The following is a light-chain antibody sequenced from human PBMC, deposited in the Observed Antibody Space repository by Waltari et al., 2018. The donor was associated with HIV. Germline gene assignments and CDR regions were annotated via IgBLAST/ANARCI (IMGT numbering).Light chain of an antibody. Sequence: QSALTQPASVSGSPGQSITISCTGTSSDVGGYNYVSWYQQHPGKAPKLMIYDVSNRPSGVSNRCSGSKSGNTASLTISGLQAEDEAEYYCSSYTSSSALYVVFGGGTKLTVL. CDR1: SSDVGGYNY. CDR3: SSYTSSSALYVV. J-gene: IGLJ2*01. V-gene: IGLV2-14*03. CDR2: DVS.